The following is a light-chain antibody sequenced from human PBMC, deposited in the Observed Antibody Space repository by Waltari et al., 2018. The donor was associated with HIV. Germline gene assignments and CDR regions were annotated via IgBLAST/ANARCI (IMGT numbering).Light chain of an antibody. J-gene: IGKJ4*01. Sequence: DIQMTQSPSSLSASVGDRVTVTCQANEDISRSLSWYQQKPGKAPRLLIRDASFLGSGDPSRFSGSGSGTHFTFTITNMQPEDIATYYCDQHRALPLTFGGGTKIEIK. CDR3: DQHRALPLT. V-gene: IGKV1-33*01. CDR2: DAS. CDR1: EDISRS.